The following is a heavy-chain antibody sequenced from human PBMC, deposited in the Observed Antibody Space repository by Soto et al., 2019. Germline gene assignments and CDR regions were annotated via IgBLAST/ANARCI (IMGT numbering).Heavy chain of an antibody. CDR2: MNPNSGNT. V-gene: IGHV1-8*01. D-gene: IGHD3-22*01. Sequence: QVQLVQSGAEVKKPGASVKVSCKASGYTFTSYDINWVRQATGQGLEWMGWMNPNSGNTGYAQKFQGRVTMTRNTSISTAYMELSSLRSEDTAVYYCASNLGYDSSGYYPGGGSEEYWGQGTLVTVSS. CDR3: ASNLGYDSSGYYPGGGSEEY. J-gene: IGHJ4*02. CDR1: GYTFTSYD.